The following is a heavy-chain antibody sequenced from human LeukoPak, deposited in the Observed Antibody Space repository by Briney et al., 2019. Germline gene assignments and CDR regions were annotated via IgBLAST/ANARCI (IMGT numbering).Heavy chain of an antibody. D-gene: IGHD6-19*01. CDR1: GFTFSSYS. CDR3: ARDFNPWGRLVPGPPSD. J-gene: IGHJ4*02. CDR2: ISSSSSTI. Sequence: PGGSLRLSCAASGFTFSSYSMNWVRQAPGKGLEWVSYISSSSSTIYYADSVKGRFTISRDNAKNSLYLQMNSLRAEDTAVYYCARDFNPWGRLVPGPPSDWGQGTLVTVSS. V-gene: IGHV3-48*01.